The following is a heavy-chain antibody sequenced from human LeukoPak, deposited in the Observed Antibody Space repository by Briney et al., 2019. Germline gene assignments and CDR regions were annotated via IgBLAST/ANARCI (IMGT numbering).Heavy chain of an antibody. CDR1: GGSINSRSYY. J-gene: IGHJ6*03. D-gene: IGHD4-17*01. Sequence: PSETLSLTCTVSGGSINSRSYYWGWIRQPPGKGLEGIGSVYYGGTTYYNPSLKSRVTISEDTSKNQFSLKLSSVTAADTAVYYCARRATTVTTGYYYYYMDVWGKGTTVTVSS. V-gene: IGHV4-39*01. CDR2: VYYGGTT. CDR3: ARRATTVTTGYYYYYMDV.